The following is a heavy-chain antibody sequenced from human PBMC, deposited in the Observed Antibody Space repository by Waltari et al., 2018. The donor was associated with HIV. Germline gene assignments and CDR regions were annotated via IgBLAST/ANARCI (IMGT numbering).Heavy chain of an antibody. Sequence: EVQLLESGGGLVQPGGSLRLSCAASGFTFSSYAMSWVRQAPGKGVECVSVISGSGGSTYDADVVRGRFTITGDNSKNPLYLQRNSLRAEDTAVYDCAKEGIAGRPSVPDYWGQGTLVTVSS. CDR1: GFTFSSYA. V-gene: IGHV3-23*01. CDR2: ISGSGGST. J-gene: IGHJ4*02. CDR3: AKEGIAGRPSVPDY. D-gene: IGHD6-6*01.